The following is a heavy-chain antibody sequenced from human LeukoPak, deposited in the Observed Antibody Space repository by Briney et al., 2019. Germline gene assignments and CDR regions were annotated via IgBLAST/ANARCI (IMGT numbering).Heavy chain of an antibody. V-gene: IGHV4-34*01. Sequence: SETLSLTCAVYGGSFSGYYWSWIRQPPGKGLAWIGEINHSGSTNYNPSLKSRVTISVDTSKNQFSLKLSSVTAADTAVYYCATNYDILTGYNWFDPWGQGTLVTVSS. J-gene: IGHJ5*02. D-gene: IGHD3-9*01. CDR2: INHSGST. CDR1: GGSFSGYY. CDR3: ATNYDILTGYNWFDP.